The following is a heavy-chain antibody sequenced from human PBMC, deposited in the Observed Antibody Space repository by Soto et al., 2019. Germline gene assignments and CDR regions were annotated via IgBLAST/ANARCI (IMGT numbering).Heavy chain of an antibody. J-gene: IGHJ6*02. CDR2: IWYDGSNK. CDR1: GFTFSSYG. Sequence: GGSLRLSCAASGFTFSSYGMHWVRQAPGKGLEWVAVIWYDGSNKYYADSVKGRFTISRDNSKNTLYLQMNSLRAEDTAVYYCAKEETGQQWLGRRTYYYYYGMDVWGQGTTVTVSS. D-gene: IGHD6-19*01. V-gene: IGHV3-33*06. CDR3: AKEETGQQWLGRRTYYYYYGMDV.